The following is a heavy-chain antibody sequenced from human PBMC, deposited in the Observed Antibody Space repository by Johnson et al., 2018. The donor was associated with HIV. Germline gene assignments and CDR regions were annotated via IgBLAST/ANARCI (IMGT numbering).Heavy chain of an antibody. CDR3: AKERRDYDAFDF. CDR2: ISYDGSNK. V-gene: IGHV3-30*04. Sequence: QVQLVESGGGVVQPGRSLRLSCAASGFTFSSYAMHWVRQAPGKGLEWVAVISYDGSNKYYADSVKGRFTVSRDNSKNTLSLQMNSLRAEDTAVYFCAKERRDYDAFDFWGQGTMVTVSS. J-gene: IGHJ3*01. CDR1: GFTFSSYA. D-gene: IGHD4-11*01.